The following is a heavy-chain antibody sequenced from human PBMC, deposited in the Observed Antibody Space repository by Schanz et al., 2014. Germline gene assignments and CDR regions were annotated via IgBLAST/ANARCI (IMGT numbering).Heavy chain of an antibody. V-gene: IGHV3-23*04. CDR2: ISGSGAGT. J-gene: IGHJ4*02. CDR1: GFIFSNFA. Sequence: EVQLVESGGGLVQPGGSLRPSCAASGFIFSNFAMEWVRQAPGKGLEWVSAISGSGAGTYYADSVKGRFTFSRDNSKNTLYLQMNSLRAEDTAIYYCAKDMARGGYNWGFDSWGQGTLVTVSS. CDR3: AKDMARGGYNWGFDS. D-gene: IGHD5-12*01.